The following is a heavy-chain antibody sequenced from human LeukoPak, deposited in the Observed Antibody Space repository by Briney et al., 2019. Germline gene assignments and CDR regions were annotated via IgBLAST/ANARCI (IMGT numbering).Heavy chain of an antibody. V-gene: IGHV3-23*01. CDR1: GFTFSTSV. J-gene: IGHJ4*02. Sequence: GGSLRLSCAASGFTFSTSVMTWVRQAPGKGLEWVSLIVGSTGGTYYADSVKGRFTISRDNSKNTLYLQMNSLRAEDTAVYYCAKGDGWAFDYWGQGTLVTVSS. CDR2: IVGSTGGT. D-gene: IGHD5-24*01. CDR3: AKGDGWAFDY.